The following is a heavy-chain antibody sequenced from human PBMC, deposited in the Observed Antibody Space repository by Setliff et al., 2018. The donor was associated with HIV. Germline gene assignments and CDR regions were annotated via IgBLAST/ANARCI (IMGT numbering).Heavy chain of an antibody. D-gene: IGHD2-2*01. CDR2: IYYSGST. Sequence: SETLSLTCTVSGGSMSSSSYYWGWIRQPPGKGLEWIGSIYYSGSTYYNPSLKSRVTISVDTSKKQLFLRVRSVTAADTAVYYCARGGYSSKWYSWFDPWGQGTLVTVSS. CDR1: GGSMSSSSYY. CDR3: ARGGYSSKWYSWFDP. J-gene: IGHJ5*01. V-gene: IGHV4-39*07.